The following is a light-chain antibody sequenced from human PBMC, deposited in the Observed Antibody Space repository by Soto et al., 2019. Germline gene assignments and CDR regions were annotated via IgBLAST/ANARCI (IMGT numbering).Light chain of an antibody. CDR1: QSVSNN. Sequence: EIVMTQSPATLSVSPGERATLSCRASQSVSNNLAWYQKKPGQAPRRLICDASTRATGIPARFSGSGSGTAFTRTIRRLQSEDFFFSYCKQYNIWWAFCHGTRVDIK. J-gene: IGKJ1*01. CDR2: DAS. V-gene: IGKV3-15*01. CDR3: KQYNIWWA.